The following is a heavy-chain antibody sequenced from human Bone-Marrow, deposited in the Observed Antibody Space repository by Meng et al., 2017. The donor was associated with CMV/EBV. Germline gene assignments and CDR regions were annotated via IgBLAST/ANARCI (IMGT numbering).Heavy chain of an antibody. Sequence: ASVKVSCKASGYTFTGYYMHWVRQAPGQGLEWMGWINPNSGGTNYAQKFQGRVTMTRDTSISTAYMELSRLRSDDTAVYYCARGSPYYDFWSGYFNYYGMDVWGQGNTVPVSS. J-gene: IGHJ6*02. D-gene: IGHD3-3*01. CDR3: ARGSPYYDFWSGYFNYYGMDV. CDR2: INPNSGGT. CDR1: GYTFTGYY. V-gene: IGHV1-2*02.